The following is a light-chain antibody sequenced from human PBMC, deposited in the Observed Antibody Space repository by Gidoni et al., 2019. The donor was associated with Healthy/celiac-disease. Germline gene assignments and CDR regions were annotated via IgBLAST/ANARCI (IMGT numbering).Light chain of an antibody. Sequence: DIQMTQSPSSLSASVGDRVTITCRASQSISSYLYWYQQKPGQAPKLLIYAACSLQSGVPSRFSGSGSGTDFTLTSSSLQPEDFATYYCQQSYSTWTFGQGTKVEIK. CDR2: AAC. V-gene: IGKV1-39*01. J-gene: IGKJ1*01. CDR1: QSISSY. CDR3: QQSYSTWT.